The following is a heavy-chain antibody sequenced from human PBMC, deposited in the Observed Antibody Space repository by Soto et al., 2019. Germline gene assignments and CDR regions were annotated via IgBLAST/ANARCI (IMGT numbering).Heavy chain of an antibody. D-gene: IGHD5-12*01. J-gene: IGHJ4*02. V-gene: IGHV1-18*01. CDR3: AKSPRGEMATD. CDR2: INTYNGMT. CDR1: GYTFINYH. Sequence: QVQLVQSGGEVKKPGASVTVSCKASGYTFINYHITWVRQAPGHGLEWMAWINTYNGMTDYAQRFQGRVTMTRDTSTSTAYMELRNLGSDDTAVYFCAKSPRGEMATDWVQGALVTGSS.